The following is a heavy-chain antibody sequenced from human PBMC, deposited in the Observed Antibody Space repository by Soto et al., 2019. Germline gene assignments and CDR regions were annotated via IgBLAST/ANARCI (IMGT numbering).Heavy chain of an antibody. CDR3: ARADIVVVPAATYYYYGMDV. CDR1: GGSISSYY. Sequence: SETLSLTCTVSGGSISSYYLSWIRQPPGKGLEWIGYIYYSGSTNYNPSLKSRVTISVDTSKNQFSLKLSSVTAADTAVYYCARADIVVVPAATYYYYGMDVWGQGTTVTVSS. D-gene: IGHD2-2*01. CDR2: IYYSGST. J-gene: IGHJ6*02. V-gene: IGHV4-59*01.